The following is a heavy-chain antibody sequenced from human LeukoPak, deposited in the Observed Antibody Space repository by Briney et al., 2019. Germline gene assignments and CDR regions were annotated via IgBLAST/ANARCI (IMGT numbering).Heavy chain of an antibody. CDR2: IRANGGDT. J-gene: IGHJ5*02. CDR3: AKGGYTTWFDP. D-gene: IGHD2-15*01. Sequence: PGGSLRLSCAASGFTFREYSMSWVRQAPGKELEWVSNIRANGGDTYYKDSVKGRFTISRDNSKNTLYLEMNSLRAEDTAVYYCAKGGYTTWFDPWGQGTLVTVSS. CDR1: GFTFREYS. V-gene: IGHV3-23*01.